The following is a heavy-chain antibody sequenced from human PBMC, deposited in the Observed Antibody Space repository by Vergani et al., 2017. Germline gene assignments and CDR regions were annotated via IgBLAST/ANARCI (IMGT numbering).Heavy chain of an antibody. D-gene: IGHD1-7*01. V-gene: IGHV3-21*01. CDR2: ISSSRSSI. J-gene: IGHJ3*02. CDR1: VGSISSSN. Sequence: LQLQESGPGLVKPSETLSLTCPVSVGSISSSNYYWGWIRQAPGKWLEWVSSISSSRSSIYYADSVKGRFTISRANAKISLYLQMNSLRAEDTAVSYCARGEWLELRVHAFDIWGQGTMVTVSS. CDR3: ARGEWLELRVHAFDI.